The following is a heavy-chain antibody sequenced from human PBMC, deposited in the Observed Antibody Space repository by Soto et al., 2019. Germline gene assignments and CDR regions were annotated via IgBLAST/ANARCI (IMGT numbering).Heavy chain of an antibody. J-gene: IGHJ4*02. CDR2: ISGSGGST. CDR3: AKSPNGGWYFDY. CDR1: GFTFSSYA. D-gene: IGHD6-19*01. Sequence: PGGSLRLSCAASGFTFSSYAMSWVRQAPGKGLEWVSGISGSGGSTYYADSVKGRFTISRDNSKNTLYLQMNSLRAEDTAEYYCAKSPNGGWYFDYWGQGTLVAVSS. V-gene: IGHV3-23*01.